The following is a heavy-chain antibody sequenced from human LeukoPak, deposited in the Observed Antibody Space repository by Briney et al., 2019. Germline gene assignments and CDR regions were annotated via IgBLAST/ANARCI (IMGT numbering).Heavy chain of an antibody. V-gene: IGHV3-73*01. D-gene: IGHD3-22*01. CDR1: GFTFSGSA. J-gene: IGHJ4*02. CDR3: TRRGYYDSSGYHKDY. CDR2: IRSKANSYAT. Sequence: GGSLKLSCAASGFTFSGSAMHWVRQASGKGLEWVGRIRSKANSYATAYAASVKGRFTISRDDSMNTAYLQMNSLKTEDTAVYYCTRRGYYDSSGYHKDYWGQGTLVTVSS.